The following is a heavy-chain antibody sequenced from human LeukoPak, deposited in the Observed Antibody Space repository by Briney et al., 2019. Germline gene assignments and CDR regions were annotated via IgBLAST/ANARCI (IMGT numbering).Heavy chain of an antibody. V-gene: IGHV4-4*07. CDR3: ARHHPSSDVLRFLEWLSFDY. CDR1: GGSISSYY. CDR2: IYTSGST. J-gene: IGHJ4*02. Sequence: KPSETLSLTCTVSGGSISSYYWSWIRQPAGKGLEWIGRIYTSGSTNYNPSLKSRVTISVDTSKNQFSLKLSSVTAADTAVYYCARHHPSSDVLRFLEWLSFDYWGQGTLVTVSS. D-gene: IGHD3-3*01.